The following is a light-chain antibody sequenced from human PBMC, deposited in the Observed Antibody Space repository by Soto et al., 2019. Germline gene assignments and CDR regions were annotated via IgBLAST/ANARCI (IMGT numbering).Light chain of an antibody. CDR2: VAS. CDR3: QQHSNWPLT. J-gene: IGKJ4*01. V-gene: IGKV3-15*01. CDR1: QSVSSN. Sequence: EVVMTQSPVTLSLSPGERATLSCRASQSVSSNLAWYQQKPGQAPRLLIYVASTRATGIPARFSGSGSGTEFTLTISSLEPEDFAVYYCQQHSNWPLTFGGGTKVDIK.